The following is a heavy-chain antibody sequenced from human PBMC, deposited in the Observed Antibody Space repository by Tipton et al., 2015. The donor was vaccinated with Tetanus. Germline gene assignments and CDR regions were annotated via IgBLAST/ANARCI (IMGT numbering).Heavy chain of an antibody. J-gene: IGHJ4*02. CDR2: IYYSGST. Sequence: TLSLTCTVSGGSISSFNYYWGWIRQPPGKGLEWIGSIYYSGSTNYNPSLKSRVTISVDTSKNQFSLKLSSVTAADTAVYYCARDPSGGVRYFDYWGQGTLVTVSS. V-gene: IGHV4-39*07. CDR3: ARDPSGGVRYFDY. CDR1: GGSISSFNYY. D-gene: IGHD2-8*01.